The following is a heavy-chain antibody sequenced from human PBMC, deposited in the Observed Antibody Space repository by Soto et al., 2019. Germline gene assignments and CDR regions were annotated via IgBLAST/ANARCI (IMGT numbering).Heavy chain of an antibody. CDR2: INAGNGNT. CDR3: ARGHYDFWSGYSDFDY. CDR1: GYTFTSYA. V-gene: IGHV1-3*01. Sequence: GASVKVSCKASGYTFTSYAMHWVRQAPGQRLEWMGWINAGNGNTKYSQKFQGRVTITRDTSASTAYMELSSLRSEDTAVYYCARGHYDFWSGYSDFDYWGRGTLVTVSS. J-gene: IGHJ4*02. D-gene: IGHD3-3*01.